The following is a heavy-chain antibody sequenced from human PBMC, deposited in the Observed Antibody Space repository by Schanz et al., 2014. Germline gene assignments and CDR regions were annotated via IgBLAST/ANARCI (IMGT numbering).Heavy chain of an antibody. Sequence: EMQLLESGGGLIQPGGSLRLSCAASGFTFSSYAMSWVRQAPGKGLEWVSVISWNSGTIGYADSVKGRFTISRDNSKNTLFLQMNSLRAEDTAVYYCARDHTTESYYSAGPPIDYWGQGTLLTVSS. CDR1: GFTFSSYA. D-gene: IGHD1-26*01. V-gene: IGHV3-23*01. CDR3: ARDHTTESYYSAGPPIDY. J-gene: IGHJ4*02. CDR2: ISWNSGTI.